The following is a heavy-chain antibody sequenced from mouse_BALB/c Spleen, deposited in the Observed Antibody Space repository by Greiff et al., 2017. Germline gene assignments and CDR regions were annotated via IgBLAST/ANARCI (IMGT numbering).Heavy chain of an antibody. CDR1: GYTFTSYW. V-gene: IGHV1S81*02. J-gene: IGHJ3*01. Sequence: QVQLQQPGAELVKPGASVKLSCKASGYTFTSYWMHWVKKRPGQGLEWIGEINPSNGRTNYNEKFKSKATLTVDKSSSTAYMQLSSLTSEDSAVYYCVRGDSSGLAYWGQGTLVTVSA. D-gene: IGHD3-2*01. CDR2: INPSNGRT. CDR3: VRGDSSGLAY.